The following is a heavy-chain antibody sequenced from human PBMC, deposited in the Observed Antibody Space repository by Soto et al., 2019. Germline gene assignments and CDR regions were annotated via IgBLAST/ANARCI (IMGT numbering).Heavy chain of an antibody. D-gene: IGHD5-12*01. CDR1: GFTFSSYA. V-gene: IGHV3-30-3*01. CDR2: ISYDGSNK. CDR3: AREDTTGYDPFYYYYYGMDV. J-gene: IGHJ6*02. Sequence: GGSLRLSCAASGFTFSSYAMHWVRQAPGKGLEWVAVISYDGSNKYYAGSVKGRFTISRDNSKNTLYLQMNSLRAEDTAVYYCAREDTTGYDPFYYYYYGMDVWGQGTTVTVSS.